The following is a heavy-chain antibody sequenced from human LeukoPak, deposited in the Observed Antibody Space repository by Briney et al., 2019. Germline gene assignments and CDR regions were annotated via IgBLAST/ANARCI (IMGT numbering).Heavy chain of an antibody. V-gene: IGHV1-58*02. CDR3: AAGQVYDSSGYYLGY. CDR1: GFTFTSSA. D-gene: IGHD3-22*01. Sequence: SVKVSCKASGFTFTSSAMQWVRQARGQRLEWIGWIVVGSGNTNYAQKFQERVTITRDMSTSTAYMELSSPRSEDTAVYYCAAGQVYDSSGYYLGYWGQGTLVTVSS. CDR2: IVVGSGNT. J-gene: IGHJ4*02.